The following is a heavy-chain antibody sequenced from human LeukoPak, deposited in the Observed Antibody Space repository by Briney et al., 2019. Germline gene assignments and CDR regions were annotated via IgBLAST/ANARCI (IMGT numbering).Heavy chain of an antibody. Sequence: SETLSLTCTVSGYSISSGYFWGWIRQPPGKGLEWIGSIYHSGTTYYNPSLKSRVTISVDTSKNQFSLKLTSVTAADTAVYYCAREGWKWKQLNYWGQGTLVTVSS. CDR2: IYHSGTT. D-gene: IGHD6-6*01. CDR3: AREGWKWKQLNY. CDR1: GYSISSGYF. V-gene: IGHV4-38-2*02. J-gene: IGHJ4*02.